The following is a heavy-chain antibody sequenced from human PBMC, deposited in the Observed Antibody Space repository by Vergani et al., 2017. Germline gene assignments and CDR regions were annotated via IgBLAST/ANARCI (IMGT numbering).Heavy chain of an antibody. CDR2: SRNKANSYST. D-gene: IGHD6-13*01. V-gene: IGHV3-72*01. Sequence: EVQLVESGGGLVQPGGSLRVSCAASGFTFSDHYIDWVRQAPGKGLEWVGRSRNKANSYSTEYAASVKGRFTISRDESRNSLYLQMNSLRTEYTAVYYCTSCLTYSSSRYDAFDIWGQGAMVTVSA. CDR1: GFTFSDHY. CDR3: TSCLTYSSSRYDAFDI. J-gene: IGHJ3*02.